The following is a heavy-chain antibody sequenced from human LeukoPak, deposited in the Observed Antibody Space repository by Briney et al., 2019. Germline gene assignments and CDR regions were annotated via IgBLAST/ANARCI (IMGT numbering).Heavy chain of an antibody. V-gene: IGHV3-23*01. J-gene: IGHJ4*02. CDR2: VSGSGGST. CDR3: AKDLMYYYDSSGFVNDY. Sequence: GGSLRLSCAASGFTFSSYAMSWVRQAPGKGLEWVSSVSGSGGSTYYADSVKGRFTISRDNSKNTLYLQMNSLRAEDTALYYCAKDLMYYYDSSGFVNDYWGQGTLVTVSS. D-gene: IGHD3-22*01. CDR1: GFTFSSYA.